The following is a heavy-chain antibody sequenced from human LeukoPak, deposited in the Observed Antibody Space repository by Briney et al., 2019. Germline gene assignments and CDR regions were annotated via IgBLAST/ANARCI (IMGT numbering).Heavy chain of an antibody. Sequence: SETLSLTCTVSGGSISSDYWSWIRQPPGKGLEWIAYIYYSGSTSYNPSLNSRVTISVDTSKNQFSLKLTSVTAADTAVYYCARQPDRRQLVLWGQGTLVTVSS. V-gene: IGHV4-59*08. D-gene: IGHD6-13*01. CDR1: GGSISSDY. J-gene: IGHJ4*02. CDR3: ARQPDRRQLVL. CDR2: IYYSGST.